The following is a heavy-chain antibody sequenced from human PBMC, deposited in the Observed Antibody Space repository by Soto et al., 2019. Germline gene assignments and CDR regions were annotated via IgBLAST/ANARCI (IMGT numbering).Heavy chain of an antibody. V-gene: IGHV6-1*01. J-gene: IGHJ5*01. CDR3: ARLIGNSRLDS. CDR2: TYYRSKWFN. D-gene: IGHD2-8*01. CDR1: GDSVSTNSAT. Sequence: QVQLQQSGPGLVKPSQTLSLTCAISGDSVSTNSATWDWIRQSPSRGLEWLGRTYYRSKWFNDYAVSLKGRISINPDTSNAQFALQLNSVTPDDTAVYYSARLIGNSRLDSWGQGTLLTVSS.